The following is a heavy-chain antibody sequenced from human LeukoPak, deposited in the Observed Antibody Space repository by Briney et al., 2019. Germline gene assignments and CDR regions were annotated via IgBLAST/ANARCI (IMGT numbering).Heavy chain of an antibody. D-gene: IGHD6-13*01. J-gene: IGHJ5*02. CDR3: ARDTSSSWYSANWFDP. CDR1: GYTSTSYG. CDR2: ISAYNGNT. Sequence: GASVKVSCKASGYTSTSYGISWVRQAPGQGLEWMGWISAYNGNTNYAQKLQGRVTMTTDTSTSTAYMELRSLRSDDTAVYYCARDTSSSWYSANWFDPWGQGTLVTVSS. V-gene: IGHV1-18*04.